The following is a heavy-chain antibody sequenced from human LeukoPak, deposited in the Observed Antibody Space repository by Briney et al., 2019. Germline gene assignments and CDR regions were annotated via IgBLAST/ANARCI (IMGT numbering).Heavy chain of an antibody. CDR3: AKDIEAAGLFLDY. Sequence: GGSLRLSCAASGFTFSSYWMSWVRQAPGKGLEWVANMKYDGSEKYYVDSVKGRFTISRDNAKNSLYLQMNSLRAEDTAVYYCAKDIEAAGLFLDYWGQGTLVTVSS. D-gene: IGHD6-13*01. CDR1: GFTFSSYW. V-gene: IGHV3-7*04. J-gene: IGHJ4*02. CDR2: MKYDGSEK.